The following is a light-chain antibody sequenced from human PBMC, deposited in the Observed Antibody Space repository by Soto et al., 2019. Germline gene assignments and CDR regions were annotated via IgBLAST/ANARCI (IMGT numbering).Light chain of an antibody. CDR1: QTISSD. CDR2: GAS. CDR3: HQHNKWPWT. J-gene: IGKJ1*01. Sequence: EIVMTQSPATLSVSPGERATLSCRASQTISSDLAWYQQKPGQAPRLLMYGASTRATGVPARFSGSGSGTEFTLTISTLQSEDFAVYYCHQHNKWPWTFGQGTKVEIK. V-gene: IGKV3-15*01.